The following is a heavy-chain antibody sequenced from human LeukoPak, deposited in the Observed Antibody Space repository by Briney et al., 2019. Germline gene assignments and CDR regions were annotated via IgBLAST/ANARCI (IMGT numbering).Heavy chain of an antibody. CDR3: ARRLTARYSGSYWGYYYYMDV. D-gene: IGHD1-26*01. CDR1: GYTFTSYD. V-gene: IGHV1-8*03. CDR2: MNPNSGNT. Sequence: ASVKVSCKASGYTFTSYDINWVRQATGQGLEWMGWMNPNSGNTGYARKFQGRVTITRNTSISTAYMELSSLRSEDTAVYYCARRLTARYSGSYWGYYYYMDVWGKGTTVTVSS. J-gene: IGHJ6*03.